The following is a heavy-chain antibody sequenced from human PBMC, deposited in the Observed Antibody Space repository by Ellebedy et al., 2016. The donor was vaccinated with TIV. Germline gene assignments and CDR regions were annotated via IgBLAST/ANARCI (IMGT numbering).Heavy chain of an antibody. J-gene: IGHJ2*01. CDR2: TIPMFGTA. CDR1: GGIFSTYA. CDR3: AGDRAPIGRNWYFDL. V-gene: IGHV1-69*13. Sequence: AASVKVSCKASGGIFSTYAISWVRQAPGQGLEWLGGTIPMFGTANFAQRFQGRVTITADESRSTAYMELSSLRSEDTAVYYCAGDRAPIGRNWYFDLWGRGTLVTVSS. D-gene: IGHD5-24*01.